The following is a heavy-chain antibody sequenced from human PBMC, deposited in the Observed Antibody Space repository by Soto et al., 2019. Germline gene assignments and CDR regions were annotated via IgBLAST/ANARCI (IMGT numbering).Heavy chain of an antibody. D-gene: IGHD4-17*01. CDR1: GFTFSSFG. CDR3: AKGRFDVVTINRFGH. V-gene: IGHV3-30*18. J-gene: IGHJ4*01. CDR2: ISYDGTEE. Sequence: GGSLRLSCAASGFTFSSFGMHWVRQAPGKGLEWVAVISYDGTEERYADSVKGRATVSRDNSKNTVYLQMNRLRGDDSAIYYCAKGRFDVVTINRFGHWGQGTLATVSS.